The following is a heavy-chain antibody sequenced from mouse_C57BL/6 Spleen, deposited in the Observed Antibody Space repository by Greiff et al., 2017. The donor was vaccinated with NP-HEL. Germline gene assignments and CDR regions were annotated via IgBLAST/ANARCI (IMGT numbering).Heavy chain of an antibody. D-gene: IGHD1-1*01. CDR2: IHPNSGST. J-gene: IGHJ2*01. Sequence: QVQLQQPGAELVKPGASVKLSCKASGYTFTSYWMHWVKQRPGQGLEWIGMIHPNSGSTNYNEKFKSKATLTVDKSSSTAYMQLSSLTSEDSAVYYCARWTLITTVVSDYWGQGTTLTVSS. CDR3: ARWTLITTVVSDY. CDR1: GYTFTSYW. V-gene: IGHV1-64*01.